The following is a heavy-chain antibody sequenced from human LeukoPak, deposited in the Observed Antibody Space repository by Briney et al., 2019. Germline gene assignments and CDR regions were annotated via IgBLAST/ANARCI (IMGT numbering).Heavy chain of an antibody. V-gene: IGHV4-59*01. Sequence: SETLSLTCNVSGGSISGYHWSWIRQPPGKGLEWLGYIYYSGSSNYNPSLKSRVTISVDTSKNQFSLKLSSVTAADTAVYYCARVPRSYYCYYYMDVWGKGTTVTVSS. CDR3: ARVPRSYYCYYYMDV. CDR2: IYYSGSS. J-gene: IGHJ6*03. CDR1: GGSISGYH.